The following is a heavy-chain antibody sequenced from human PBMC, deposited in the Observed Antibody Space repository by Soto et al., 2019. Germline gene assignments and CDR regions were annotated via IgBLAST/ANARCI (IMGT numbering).Heavy chain of an antibody. V-gene: IGHV3-74*01. CDR1: GFIFKMYW. J-gene: IGHJ4*02. CDR3: TRGPRPISTGTGAY. D-gene: IGHD3-10*01. CDR2: IYNDGTYS. Sequence: GSLRLACAASGFIFKMYWMHWVRHSPGKGLVWISRIYNDGTYSDYADSVRGRFTISRDNVNDTLYLQMNNLRAEDSGLYYCTRGPRPISTGTGAYWGQGTQVTVSS.